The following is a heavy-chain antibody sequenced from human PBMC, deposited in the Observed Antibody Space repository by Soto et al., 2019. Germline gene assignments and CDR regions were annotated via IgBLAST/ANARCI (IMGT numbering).Heavy chain of an antibody. J-gene: IGHJ4*02. CDR2: ISNHNGGT. V-gene: IGHV1-18*01. Sequence: QVQLVQSGDEVKKPGASVKVSCKATGYTFTRHGITWVRQAPGQGLERMGWISNHNGGTNYAPKLQDRVTLTTDISTSTAYMEMRSLTSDDTAVYYCARDIAYGSGTSYGYWGQGTLVTVSS. D-gene: IGHD3-10*01. CDR1: GYTFTRHG. CDR3: ARDIAYGSGTSYGY.